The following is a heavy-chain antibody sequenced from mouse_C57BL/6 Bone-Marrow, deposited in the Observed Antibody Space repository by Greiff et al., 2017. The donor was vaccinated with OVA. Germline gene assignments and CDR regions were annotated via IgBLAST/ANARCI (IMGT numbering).Heavy chain of an antibody. V-gene: IGHV1-81*01. D-gene: IGHD2-3*01. CDR2: IYPRSGNT. Sequence: QVTLKVSGAELARPGASVKLSCKASGYTFTSYGISWVKQRTGQGLEWIGEIYPRSGNTYYNEKFKGKATLTADKSSSTAYMELRSLTSEDSAVYFCARSDGYSFAYWGQGTLVTVSA. CDR1: GYTFTSYG. CDR3: ARSDGYSFAY. J-gene: IGHJ3*01.